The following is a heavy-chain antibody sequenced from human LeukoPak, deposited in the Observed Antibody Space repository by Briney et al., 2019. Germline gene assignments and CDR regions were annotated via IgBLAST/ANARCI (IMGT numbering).Heavy chain of an antibody. Sequence: GGSLRLSCAASGFTFSRYDMHWVRQVTGEGPEWVSAIGTAGDTYYPDSVKGRFTISRENVKNSLFLQMNSLRVEDTAVYYCARSVGSSSAYWGQGTLVTVS. CDR1: GFTFSRYD. D-gene: IGHD6-6*01. CDR2: IGTAGDT. V-gene: IGHV3-13*01. CDR3: ARSVGSSSAY. J-gene: IGHJ4*02.